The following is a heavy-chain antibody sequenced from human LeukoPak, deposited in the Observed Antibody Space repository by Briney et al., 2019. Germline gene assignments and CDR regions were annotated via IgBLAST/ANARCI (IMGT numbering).Heavy chain of an antibody. CDR1: GLPFSSYA. CDR2: RSYDGSNE. V-gene: IGHV3-30*18. Sequence: GGSLRLSCAASGLPFSSYAMHWVRQAQGKGLEWVALRSYDGSNEHYAGSVKGRFTISRDNSKNTLHLQVNSLRPEDTAVYYCAKSRFSCIGNNCYSPDYWGQGTLVTVSS. D-gene: IGHD2-15*01. J-gene: IGHJ4*02. CDR3: AKSRFSCIGNNCYSPDY.